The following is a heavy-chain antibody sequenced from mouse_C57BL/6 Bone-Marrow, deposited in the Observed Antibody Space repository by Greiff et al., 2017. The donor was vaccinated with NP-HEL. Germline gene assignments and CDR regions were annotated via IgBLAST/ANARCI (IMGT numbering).Heavy chain of an antibody. J-gene: IGHJ1*03. CDR2: INPGSGGT. D-gene: IGHD1-1*01. Sequence: QVQLQQSGAELVRPGTSVKVSCKASGYAFTNYLIEWVKQRPGQGLEWIGVINPGSGGTNYNEKFKGKATLTADKSSSTAYMQLSSLTSEDSAVYFCAREGYYYGSSYLWYFDVWGTGTTVTVSS. CDR1: GYAFTNYL. V-gene: IGHV1-54*01. CDR3: AREGYYYGSSYLWYFDV.